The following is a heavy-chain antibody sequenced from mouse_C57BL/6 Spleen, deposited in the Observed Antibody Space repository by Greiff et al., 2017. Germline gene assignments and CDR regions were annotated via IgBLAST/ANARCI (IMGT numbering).Heavy chain of an antibody. CDR1: GYTFTSYW. J-gene: IGHJ2*01. V-gene: IGHV1-72*01. D-gene: IGHD1-1*01. CDR3: AREGFYYGSSDY. CDR2: LDPNSGGT. Sequence: VQLQQPGAELVKPGASVKLSCKASGYTFTSYWMHWVKQRPGRGLEWLGRLDPNSGGTTYNEKFKSKATLTVDKPSSTAYMQLSSLTSEDSAVYYCAREGFYYGSSDYWGQGTTLTVSS.